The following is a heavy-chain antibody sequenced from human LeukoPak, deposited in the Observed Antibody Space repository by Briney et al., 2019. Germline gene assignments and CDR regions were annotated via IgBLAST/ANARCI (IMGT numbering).Heavy chain of an antibody. J-gene: IGHJ4*02. Sequence: GGSLRLSCAASGFTFRDAWMTWVRQAPGKGLEWVAFIRYDGSSKDQADSVKGRFTISRDNSKNTLYLQMNSLRAEDTAVYYCARVANGDYNIDYWGQGTLVTVSS. D-gene: IGHD4-17*01. CDR1: GFTFRDAW. V-gene: IGHV3-30*02. CDR3: ARVANGDYNIDY. CDR2: IRYDGSSK.